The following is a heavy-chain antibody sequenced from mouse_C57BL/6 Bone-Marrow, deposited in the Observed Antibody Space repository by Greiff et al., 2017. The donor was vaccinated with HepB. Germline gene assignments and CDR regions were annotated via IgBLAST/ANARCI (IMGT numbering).Heavy chain of an antibody. CDR2: IDPENGDT. V-gene: IGHV14-4*01. CDR3: TTRSNYYGSSFFDY. CDR1: GFNIQDDY. J-gene: IGHJ2*01. Sequence: VQLQQSGAELVRPGASVKLSCTASGFNIQDDYMHWVKQRPEQGLEWIGWIDPENGDTEYASKFQGKATITADTTSNTAYLQLSSLTSEDTAVYYCTTRSNYYGSSFFDYWGQGTTLTVSS. D-gene: IGHD1-1*01.